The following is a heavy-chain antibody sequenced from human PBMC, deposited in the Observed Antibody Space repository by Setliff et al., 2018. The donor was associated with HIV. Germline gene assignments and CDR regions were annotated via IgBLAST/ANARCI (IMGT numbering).Heavy chain of an antibody. J-gene: IGHJ3*02. CDR1: GFTFSTSA. V-gene: IGHV3-23*01. CDR2: IGGSGDNT. Sequence: GGSLRLSCAASGFTFSTSAMSWVRQAPGKGLEWVSLIGGSGDNTYYADSVKGRFTISRDNSKNTLYLQVNSLRAEDTAVYYCATADSNAFDICGQGTLVTVSS. CDR3: ATADSNAFDI.